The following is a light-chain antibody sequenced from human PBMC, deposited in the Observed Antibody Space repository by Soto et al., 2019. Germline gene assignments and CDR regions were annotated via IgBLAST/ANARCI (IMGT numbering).Light chain of an antibody. J-gene: IGLJ2*01. CDR2: GNN. CDR3: QSYYSSLSDVV. CDR1: SSNIGDGSD. Sequence: QSVLTQPPSVSGAPGQRVTISCTGSSSNIGDGSDVHWYQQLPGAAPKLLIFGNNHRPSGVPDRFSGSKSGTSGSLAITGLQAEDEADYHCQSYYSSLSDVVFGGGTKLTVL. V-gene: IGLV1-40*01.